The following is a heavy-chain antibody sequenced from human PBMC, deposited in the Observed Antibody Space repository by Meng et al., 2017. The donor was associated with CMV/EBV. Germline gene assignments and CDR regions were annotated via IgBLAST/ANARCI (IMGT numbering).Heavy chain of an antibody. J-gene: IGHJ4*02. CDR3: ARDTMMIMSFDH. CDR1: GYTFTHHG. V-gene: IGHV1-18*01. D-gene: IGHD3-22*01. CDR2: ISGYNDNT. Sequence: QVQLVQSGAEVRKRGASVKVSCKASGYTFTHHGISWVRQAPGQGLEWMGWISGYNDNTKYARHLQGRVTMTTDTSTNTAYMELRSLRSDDTAIYYCARDTMMIMSFDHWGPGTLVTVSS.